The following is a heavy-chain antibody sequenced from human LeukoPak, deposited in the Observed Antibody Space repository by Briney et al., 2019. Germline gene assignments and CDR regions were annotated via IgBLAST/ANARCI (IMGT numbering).Heavy chain of an antibody. J-gene: IGHJ4*02. CDR3: AKDSYDSSGYYLDY. D-gene: IGHD3-22*01. CDR1: GFTFSSYA. V-gene: IGHV3-23*01. Sequence: GGSLRLSCAASGFTFSSYAMSWVRQAPGKGLEWVSAISGSGGSTYYADSVKGRFTISRDNSKNTLHLQMNSLRAEDTAVYYCAKDSYDSSGYYLDYWGQGTLVTVSS. CDR2: ISGSGGST.